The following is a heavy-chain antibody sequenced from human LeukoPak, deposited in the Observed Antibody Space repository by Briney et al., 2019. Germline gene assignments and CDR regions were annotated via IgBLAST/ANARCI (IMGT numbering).Heavy chain of an antibody. Sequence: SETLSLTCAVYGGSFSGYYWSWIRQPPGKGLEWIGEINHSGSTNYNPSLKSRVTISVDTSKNQFSLKLSSVTAADTAVYYCARRGVVVPAAKRISPFDPWGQGTLVTVSS. D-gene: IGHD2-2*01. CDR1: GGSFSGYY. J-gene: IGHJ5*02. V-gene: IGHV4-34*01. CDR2: INHSGST. CDR3: ARRGVVVPAAKRISPFDP.